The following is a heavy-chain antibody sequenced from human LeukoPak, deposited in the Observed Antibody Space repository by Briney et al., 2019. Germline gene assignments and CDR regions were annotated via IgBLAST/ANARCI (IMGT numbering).Heavy chain of an antibody. J-gene: IGHJ6*02. CDR3: AKDGVGRITIFAVAQSHYYYGMDV. V-gene: IGHV3-30*18. D-gene: IGHD3-3*01. CDR1: GFTFSIYG. Sequence: GRSLRLSCAASGFTFSIYGMHWVRQAPGKGLEWVAVISYDGSNKYYADSVKGRFTISRDNSKNTLYLQMNSLRAEDTAVYYCAKDGVGRITIFAVAQSHYYYGMDVWGQGTTVTVSS. CDR2: ISYDGSNK.